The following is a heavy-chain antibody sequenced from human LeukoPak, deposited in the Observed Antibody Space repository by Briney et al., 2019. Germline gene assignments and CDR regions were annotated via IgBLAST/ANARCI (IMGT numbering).Heavy chain of an antibody. V-gene: IGHV3-23*01. D-gene: IGHD3-22*01. CDR2: ISGSGGST. CDR3: AKAYYYDSSGYYSSTRSYYFDY. Sequence: GGSLRLSCAASGFTFSIYAMSWVRQAPGKGLEWVSAISGSGGSTYYADSVKGRFTISRDNSKNTLYLQMNSLRAEDTAVYYCAKAYYYDSSGYYSSTRSYYFDYWGQGTLVTVSS. CDR1: GFTFSIYA. J-gene: IGHJ4*02.